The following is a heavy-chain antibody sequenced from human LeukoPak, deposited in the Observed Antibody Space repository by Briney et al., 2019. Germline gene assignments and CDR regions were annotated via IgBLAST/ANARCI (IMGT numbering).Heavy chain of an antibody. J-gene: IGHJ2*01. Sequence: ASVKVSCKASGYTFTSYYMHWVRQAPGQGLEWMGIINPSGGSTSYAQKFQGRVTMTRDTSTSTVYMELSSLRSEDTAVYYCARWGRDYYDSSALPHWYFDLWGRGTLVTVSS. D-gene: IGHD3-22*01. CDR2: INPSGGST. V-gene: IGHV1-46*01. CDR1: GYTFTSYY. CDR3: ARWGRDYYDSSALPHWYFDL.